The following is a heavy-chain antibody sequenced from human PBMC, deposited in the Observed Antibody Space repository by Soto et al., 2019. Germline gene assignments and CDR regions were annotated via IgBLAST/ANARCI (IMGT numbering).Heavy chain of an antibody. D-gene: IGHD5-18*01. CDR1: GGSISSGGYY. J-gene: IGHJ6*02. CDR3: ASRGYSYCFSLGMDV. V-gene: IGHV4-31*03. CDR2: IYYSGST. Sequence: QVQLQESGPGLVKPSQTLSLTCTVSGGSISSGGYYWSWIRQHPGKGLEWIGYIYYSGSTYYNPSLKSRVTISVDTSKNQFSLKLSTVTAAHTAVYYCASRGYSYCFSLGMDVWGQGTTVTVSS.